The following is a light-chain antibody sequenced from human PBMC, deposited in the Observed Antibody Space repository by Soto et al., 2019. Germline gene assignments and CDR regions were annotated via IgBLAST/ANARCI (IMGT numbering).Light chain of an antibody. Sequence: DIQMTQSPSTLSASVGDRATITCRASQNINTYLAWYQQKPGKAPKLLIYEASGLESGVPSRFSGSGSGTEFTLTISSLQPDDFSTYYCQQSNNYPWTFGQGTKVEIK. J-gene: IGKJ1*01. CDR1: QNINTY. CDR2: EAS. CDR3: QQSNNYPWT. V-gene: IGKV1-5*03.